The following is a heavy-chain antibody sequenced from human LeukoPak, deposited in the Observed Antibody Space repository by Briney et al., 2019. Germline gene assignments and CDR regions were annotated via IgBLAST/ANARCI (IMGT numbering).Heavy chain of an antibody. CDR3: AREGDVRRRYYNPYYYYSMDV. Sequence: SVKLSCKSSGYTLTSCDIKGVRHATGQGCEGMRWMNPHSGNTGYAQNLQRRVTMTRNTSISTAYMELSSLRSEDTAVYYCAREGDVRRRYYNPYYYYSMDVWGKGTPVTVSS. V-gene: IGHV1-8*01. CDR1: GYTLTSCD. D-gene: IGHD3-10*01. J-gene: IGHJ6*03. CDR2: MNPHSGNT.